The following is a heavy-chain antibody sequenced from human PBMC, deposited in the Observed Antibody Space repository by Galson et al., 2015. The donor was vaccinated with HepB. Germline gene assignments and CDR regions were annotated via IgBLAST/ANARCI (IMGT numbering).Heavy chain of an antibody. J-gene: IGHJ3*02. CDR2: TYYRSKFYN. V-gene: IGHV6-1*01. CDR1: GDSVSNNNAG. D-gene: IGHD3-22*01. CDR3: ARDVTYYYDSLAPDDSNSPFDI. Sequence: CAISGDSVSNNNAGWNWIRQSPSRGLEGLGRTYYRSKFYNDYAVSVESRMTINTDTSKNQFSLQLNSVTPEDTAVYYCARDVTYYYDSLAPDDSNSPFDIWGQGTMVTVSS.